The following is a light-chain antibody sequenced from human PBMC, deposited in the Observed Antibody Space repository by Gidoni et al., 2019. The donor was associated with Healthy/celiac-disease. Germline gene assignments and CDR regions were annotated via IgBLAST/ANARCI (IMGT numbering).Light chain of an antibody. V-gene: IGKV3-15*01. Sequence: EIVMTQSPATLSVSPGERATLSCRASQSVSSNLAWYQQKPGQAPRLLIYGASTRATGIPARFSGSGSGTEFTLTISSLQSEDFAVYYCQQYNNWPADTFGQGTKVEIK. CDR2: GAS. J-gene: IGKJ1*01. CDR3: QQYNNWPADT. CDR1: QSVSSN.